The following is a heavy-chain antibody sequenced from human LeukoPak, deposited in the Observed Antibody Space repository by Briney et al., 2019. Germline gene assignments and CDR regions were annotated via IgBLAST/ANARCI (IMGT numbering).Heavy chain of an antibody. J-gene: IGHJ3*02. D-gene: IGHD3-22*01. V-gene: IGHV4-59*01. CDR1: GGSISSYY. CDR3: ARPGGGSYDSSGYSSPADAFDI. Sequence: PSETPSLTCTVSGGSISSYYWSWIRQPPGKGLEWIGYIYYSGSTNYNPSLKSRVTISVDTSKNQFSLKLNSVTAADTAVYYCARPGGGSYDSSGYSSPADAFDIWGQGTMVTVSS. CDR2: IYYSGST.